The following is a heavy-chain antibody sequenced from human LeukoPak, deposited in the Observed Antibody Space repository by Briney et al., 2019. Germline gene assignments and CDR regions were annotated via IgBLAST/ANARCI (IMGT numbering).Heavy chain of an antibody. CDR2: IYHSGST. J-gene: IGHJ4*02. CDR1: GGSISSGGYS. Sequence: SETLSLTRAVSGGSISSGGYSWSWMRQPPGKGQEWIGYIYHSGSTYYNPSLKSRVTISVDRSKNQFSLKLSSVTAADTAVYYCARVSAWVSFDYWGQGTLVTVSS. CDR3: ARVSAWVSFDY. D-gene: IGHD1-26*01. V-gene: IGHV4-30-2*01.